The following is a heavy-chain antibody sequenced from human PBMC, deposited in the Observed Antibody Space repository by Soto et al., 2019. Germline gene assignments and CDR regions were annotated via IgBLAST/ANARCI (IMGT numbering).Heavy chain of an antibody. CDR2: INPSGGST. J-gene: IGHJ6*03. V-gene: IGHV1-46*03. CDR1: GYTFTSYY. Sequence: GASVKVSCKASGYTFTSYYMHWVRQAPGQGLEWMGIINPSGGSTSYAQKFQGRVTMTRDTSTSTVYMELSSLRSEDTAVYYCARGTYYDFWSGYFGLPWHHMDVWGKGTTVTVSS. D-gene: IGHD3-3*01. CDR3: ARGTYYDFWSGYFGLPWHHMDV.